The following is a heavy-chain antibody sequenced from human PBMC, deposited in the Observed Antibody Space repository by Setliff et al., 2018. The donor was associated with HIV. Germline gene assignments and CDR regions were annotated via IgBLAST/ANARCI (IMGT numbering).Heavy chain of an antibody. CDR1: AGSISSSTYY. Sequence: PSETLSLTCTVSAGSISSSTYYWAWIRQPPGKGLEWIGTIYYSGSTYYNPSLKSRATISVDMSKNQFSLRLSSVTAADTAVYYCIIAYSSGWLAPMGFDAWGQGTLVTVSS. D-gene: IGHD6-19*01. CDR3: IIAYSSGWLAPMGFDA. CDR2: IYYSGST. J-gene: IGHJ4*02. V-gene: IGHV4-39*01.